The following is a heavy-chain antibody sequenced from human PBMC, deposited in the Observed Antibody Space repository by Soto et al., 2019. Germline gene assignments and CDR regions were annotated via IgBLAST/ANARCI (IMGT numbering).Heavy chain of an antibody. D-gene: IGHD6-19*01. CDR1: GYAFTTYA. CDR3: ARHAVHSSGFTDY. J-gene: IGHJ4*02. V-gene: IGHV1-3*01. CDR2: INAGNGNT. Sequence: ASVKVSCKASGYAFTTYAMHWVRQAPGQRLEWMGWINAGNGNTKYSQKFQGRVTITSDTSASTVYMELSSLISEDTAVYYCARHAVHSSGFTDYWGQGTLVTVSS.